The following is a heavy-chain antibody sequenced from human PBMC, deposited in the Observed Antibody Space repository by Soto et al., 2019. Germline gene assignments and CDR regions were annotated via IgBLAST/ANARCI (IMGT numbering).Heavy chain of an antibody. CDR3: ARGRGDY. V-gene: IGHV3-7*01. J-gene: IGHJ4*02. Sequence: EVQLVESGGGLVQPGGSLRLSCVASGFTFSSYWMSWVRQAPGQGLEWVANIKQGGSEKYYVDSVKGRFTISRDNAKNSLYLQMNSLRGEDTAVYYCARGRGDYWGQGTLVTVSS. CDR1: GFTFSSYW. CDR2: IKQGGSEK. D-gene: IGHD3-16*01.